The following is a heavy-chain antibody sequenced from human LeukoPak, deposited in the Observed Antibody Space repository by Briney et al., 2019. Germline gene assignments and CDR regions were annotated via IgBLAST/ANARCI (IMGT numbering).Heavy chain of an antibody. CDR1: GGSISSSSYY. CDR3: GGYCSSTSCPWRY. J-gene: IGHJ4*02. CDR2: IYYSGST. D-gene: IGHD2-2*01. Sequence: SETLSLTCTVSGGSISSSSYYWGWIRQPPGKGLEWIGSIYYSGSTYYNPSLKSRVTISVDTSKNQFSLKLSSATAADTAVYYCGGYCSSTSCPWRYWGQGTLVTVSS. V-gene: IGHV4-39*01.